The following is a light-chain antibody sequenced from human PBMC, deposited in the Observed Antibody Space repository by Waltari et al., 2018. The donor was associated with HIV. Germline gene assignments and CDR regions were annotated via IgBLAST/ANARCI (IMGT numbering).Light chain of an antibody. J-gene: IGLJ2*01. CDR1: SSNIGPGYG. CDR2: GNT. CDR3: QSYDSSLSAYVV. V-gene: IGLV1-40*01. Sequence: QSVLTQPPSVSGAPGQRVTISCTGSSSNIGPGYGVHWYQQLPGTAPKLLIYGNTNRPSGVPDRFSGSKSGTSVSLAITGLQAEDEADYYCQSYDSSLSAYVVFGGGTKLTVL.